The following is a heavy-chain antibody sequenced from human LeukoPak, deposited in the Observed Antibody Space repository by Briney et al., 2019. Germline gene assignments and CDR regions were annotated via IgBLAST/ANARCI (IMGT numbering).Heavy chain of an antibody. CDR2: ISSSGSTI. CDR3: ARDQDGEYPDY. V-gene: IGHV3-48*03. J-gene: IGHJ4*02. CDR1: GFTFNSYA. Sequence: SGGSLRLSCVASGFTFNSYAMYWVRQAPGKGLEWVSYISSSGSTIYYADSVKGRFTISRDNAKNSLYLQMNSLRAEDTAVYYCARDQDGEYPDYWGQGTLVTVSS. D-gene: IGHD4-17*01.